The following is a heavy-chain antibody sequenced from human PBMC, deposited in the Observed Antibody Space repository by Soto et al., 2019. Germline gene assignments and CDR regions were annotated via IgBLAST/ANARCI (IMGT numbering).Heavy chain of an antibody. Sequence: ASVKVSCKASGYTFTSYGISWVRQAPGQRLEWMGWISAYNGNTNYAQKLQGRVTMTTDTSTSTAYMELRSLRSGDTAVYYCARVIYDSSGYYLASIYGMDVWGQGTTVTVSS. CDR2: ISAYNGNT. CDR3: ARVIYDSSGYYLASIYGMDV. CDR1: GYTFTSYG. D-gene: IGHD3-22*01. V-gene: IGHV1-18*01. J-gene: IGHJ6*02.